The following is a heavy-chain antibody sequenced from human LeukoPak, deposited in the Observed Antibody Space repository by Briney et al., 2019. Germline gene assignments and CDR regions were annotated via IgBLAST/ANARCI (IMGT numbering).Heavy chain of an antibody. D-gene: IGHD1-26*01. Sequence: GGSLRLSCAASGFTFSSYSMNWVRQAPGKGLEWVSSISSSSSYIYYADSVKGRFTISRDNAKNSLYLQMNSLRAEDTAVYYCARARAKWDPDAFDIWGQGTMVTVSS. CDR1: GFTFSSYS. V-gene: IGHV3-21*01. CDR2: ISSSSSYI. J-gene: IGHJ3*02. CDR3: ARARAKWDPDAFDI.